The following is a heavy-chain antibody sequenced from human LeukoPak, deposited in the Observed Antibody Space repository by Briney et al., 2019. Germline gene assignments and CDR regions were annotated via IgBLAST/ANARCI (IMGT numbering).Heavy chain of an antibody. Sequence: GESLKISCKGSGYSFTSYWIGWVRQMPGKGLEWMGIIYPGDSDTRYSPAFQGQVTISAHKSISTASLQSSTLKASDTAMYYCASLERDGYTVDYWGQGTLVTVSS. CDR2: IYPGDSDT. V-gene: IGHV5-51*01. CDR1: GYSFTSYW. J-gene: IGHJ4*02. CDR3: ASLERDGYTVDY. D-gene: IGHD5-24*01.